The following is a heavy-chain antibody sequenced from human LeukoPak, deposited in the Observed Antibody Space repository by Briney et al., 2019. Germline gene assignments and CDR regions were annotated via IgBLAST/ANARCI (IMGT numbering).Heavy chain of an antibody. CDR3: AREGGYSGSYRDCYFDY. CDR2: ISSSSSYI. CDR1: GFTFSSYS. V-gene: IGHV3-21*01. D-gene: IGHD1-26*01. J-gene: IGHJ4*02. Sequence: GGSLRLSCAASGFTFSSYSMNWVRQAPGKGLEWVSSISSSSSYIYYADSVKGRFTISRDNSKNTLYLQMNSLRAEDTAVYYCAREGGYSGSYRDCYFDYWGQGTLVTVSS.